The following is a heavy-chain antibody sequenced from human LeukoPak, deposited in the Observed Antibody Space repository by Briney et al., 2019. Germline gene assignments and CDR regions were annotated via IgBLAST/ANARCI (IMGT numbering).Heavy chain of an antibody. Sequence: ASVKVSRKASGYTFTSYYVHWVRQAPGQGLEWMGIINPSGGSTSYTQKFQGRVTMSRDTSTSTVYMELSSLRSEDTAVYYCATETPAGLAWGQGTLVTVSS. CDR2: INPSGGST. CDR1: GYTFTSYY. J-gene: IGHJ5*02. D-gene: IGHD2-2*01. V-gene: IGHV1-46*01. CDR3: ATETPAGLA.